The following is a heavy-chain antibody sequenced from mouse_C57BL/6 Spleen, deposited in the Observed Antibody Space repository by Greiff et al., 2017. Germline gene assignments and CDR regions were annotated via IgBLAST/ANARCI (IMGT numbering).Heavy chain of an antibody. CDR1: GYTFTSYW. J-gene: IGHJ3*01. CDR2: IDPSDSYT. V-gene: IGHV1-50*01. D-gene: IGHD3-2*02. CDR3: ATAQAKAY. Sequence: VQLQQPGAELVKPGASVKLSCKASGYTFTSYWMQWVKQRPGQGLEWIGEIDPSDSYTNYNQKFKGKATLPVDTSSRTAYMQLSSLTSEDSAVYYCATAQAKAYWGQGTLVTVSA.